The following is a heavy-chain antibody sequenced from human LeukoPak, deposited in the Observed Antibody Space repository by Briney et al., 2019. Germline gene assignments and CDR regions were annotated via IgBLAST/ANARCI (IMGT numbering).Heavy chain of an antibody. V-gene: IGHV3-30-3*01. CDR2: ISYDGSNK. CDR1: GFTFSSYA. D-gene: IGHD3-22*01. CDR3: ARAAPYYYDSSGYYGRFDY. J-gene: IGHJ4*02. Sequence: GGSLRLSCAASGFTFSSYAMHWVRQAPGKGLEWVAVISYDGSNKYYADSVKGRFTISRDNSKNTLYLQMNSLRAEDTAVYYCARAAPYYYDSSGYYGRFDYWGQGTLVTVSS.